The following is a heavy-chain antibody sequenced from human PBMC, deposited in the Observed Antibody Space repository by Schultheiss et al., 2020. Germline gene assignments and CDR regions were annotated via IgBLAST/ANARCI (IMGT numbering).Heavy chain of an antibody. CDR1: GGSISSGGYY. CDR2: IYYSGST. CDR3: ARLSGVMGAFDI. V-gene: IGHV4-31*03. D-gene: IGHD3-16*01. J-gene: IGHJ3*02. Sequence: TLSLTCTVSGGSISSGGYYWSWIRQHPGKGLEWIGYIYYSGSTYYNPSLKSRVTISVDTSKNQFSLKLSSVTAADTAVYYCARLSGVMGAFDIWGQGTMVTVSS.